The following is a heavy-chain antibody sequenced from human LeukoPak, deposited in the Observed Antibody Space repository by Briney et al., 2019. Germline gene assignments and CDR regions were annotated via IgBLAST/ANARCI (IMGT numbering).Heavy chain of an antibody. CDR1: GGTFNSYA. CDR3: ARAPYSSGGSTNYYYYYMDV. CDR2: IIPIFGIA. J-gene: IGHJ6*03. D-gene: IGHD6-19*01. V-gene: IGHV1-69*13. Sequence: ASVKVSCKASGGTFNSYAISWVRQAPGQGLEWMGGIIPIFGIANYAQKFQGRVTITADESTSTAYMELSSLRSEDTAVYYCARAPYSSGGSTNYYYYYMDVWDKGTTVTVSS.